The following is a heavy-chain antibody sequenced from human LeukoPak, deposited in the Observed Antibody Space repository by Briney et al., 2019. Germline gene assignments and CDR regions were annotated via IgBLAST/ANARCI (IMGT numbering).Heavy chain of an antibody. Sequence: SETLSLTCTVSGGSISSSTYYWGWIRQPPGKGLEWIGSIYYSGSTYYNPSLKSRVTISVDTSKNQFSLKLSSVTAADTAVYYCARRARGAKFGSGAFDIWGQGTMVTVCS. CDR3: ARRARGAKFGSGAFDI. CDR2: IYYSGST. D-gene: IGHD3-10*01. CDR1: GGSISSSTYY. J-gene: IGHJ3*02. V-gene: IGHV4-39*01.